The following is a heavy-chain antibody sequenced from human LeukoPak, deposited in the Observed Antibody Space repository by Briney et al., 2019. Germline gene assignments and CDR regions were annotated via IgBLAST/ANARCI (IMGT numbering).Heavy chain of an antibody. J-gene: IGHJ3*02. D-gene: IGHD2-2*01. Sequence: GGSLRLSCAASGFTFSSYAMSWVRQAPGKGLEWVSAISGSGGCTYYADSVKGRFTISRDNSKNTLYLQMNSLRAEDTAVYYCAKDQSAYALYQGDAFDIWGQGTMVTVSS. CDR2: ISGSGGCT. V-gene: IGHV3-23*01. CDR3: AKDQSAYALYQGDAFDI. CDR1: GFTFSSYA.